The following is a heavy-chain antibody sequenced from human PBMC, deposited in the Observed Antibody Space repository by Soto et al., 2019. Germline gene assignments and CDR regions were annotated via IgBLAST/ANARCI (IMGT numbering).Heavy chain of an antibody. CDR2: INPKTGDT. J-gene: IGHJ4*02. Sequence: QALLVQSGAEAKKPGASVKVSCEASGYTFVAYYVFWVRQAPGHGLEWMGWINPKTGDTNYAQNFQGRVTMTRDTSISTAYMELSRLTSDDTALYYCARQIAYCGGDCYTEPIDYWGQGTPVTVSS. CDR1: GYTFVAYY. V-gene: IGHV1-2*02. CDR3: ARQIAYCGGDCYTEPIDY. D-gene: IGHD2-21*02.